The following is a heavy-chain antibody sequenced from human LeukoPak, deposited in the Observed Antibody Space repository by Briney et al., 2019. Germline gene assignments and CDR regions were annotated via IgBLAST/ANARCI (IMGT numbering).Heavy chain of an antibody. CDR3: ARGEVGATTFDY. CDR2: IYHSGST. D-gene: IGHD1-26*01. V-gene: IGHV4-34*01. CDR1: GGSFSGYY. Sequence: SETLSLTCAVYGGSFSGYYWSWIRQPPGKGLEWIGSIYHSGSTYYNPSLKSRVTISVDTSKNQFSLKLSSVTAADTAVYYCARGEVGATTFDYWGQGTLVTVSS. J-gene: IGHJ4*02.